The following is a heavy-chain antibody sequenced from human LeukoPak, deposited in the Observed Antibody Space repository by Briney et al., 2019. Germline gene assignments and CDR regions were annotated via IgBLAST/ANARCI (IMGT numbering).Heavy chain of an antibody. CDR3: ASEVIIVGDSDAFDL. V-gene: IGHV4-30-4*08. CDR1: GGSISSANHF. J-gene: IGHJ3*01. D-gene: IGHD1-26*01. CDR2: IFYDGRA. Sequence: PSETLSLTCTISGGSISSANHFWSWVRQSPGEGLEWIGYIFYDGRAHYNPSLRSRLSMSIDVSKNQFSLSLGSVTAADTAIYYCASEVIIVGDSDAFDLWGHGTMVTVSS.